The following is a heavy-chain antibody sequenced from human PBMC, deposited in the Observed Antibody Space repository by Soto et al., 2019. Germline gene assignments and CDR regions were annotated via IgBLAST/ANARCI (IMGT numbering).Heavy chain of an antibody. D-gene: IGHD1-26*01. V-gene: IGHV1-69*12. J-gene: IGHJ4*02. Sequence: QVQLVQSGAEVKKPGSSVKVSCKASGGTFSSYAISWVRQAPGQGLEWMGGIIPIFGTANYAQQFQGRVTNTADESTSPGHMERSSLKSEDTAVYYCARYLGIRYYFDYWGQGTLVTVAS. CDR2: IIPIFGTA. CDR3: ARYLGIRYYFDY. CDR1: GGTFSSYA.